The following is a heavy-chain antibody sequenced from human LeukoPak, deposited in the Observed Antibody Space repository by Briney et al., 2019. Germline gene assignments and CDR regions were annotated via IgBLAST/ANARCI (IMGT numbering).Heavy chain of an antibody. CDR1: GGTFSSCA. CDR2: IIPILGIA. Sequence: ASVKVSCKASGGTFSSCAISWVRQAPGQGLEWMGRIIPILGIANYAQKFQGRVTITADKSTSTAYMELSSLRSEDTAVYYCAREVDYGDYGGFGYYFDYWGQGTLVTVSS. J-gene: IGHJ4*02. D-gene: IGHD4-17*01. V-gene: IGHV1-69*04. CDR3: AREVDYGDYGGFGYYFDY.